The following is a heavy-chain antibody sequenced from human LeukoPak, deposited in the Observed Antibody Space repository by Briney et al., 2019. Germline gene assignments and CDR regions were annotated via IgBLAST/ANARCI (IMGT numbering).Heavy chain of an antibody. D-gene: IGHD4-23*01. Sequence: GGSLRLSCAASGSTFSDYYMSWIRQAPGKGLEWVSYISSSGSTIYYADSVKGRFTISRDNAKNSLYLQMNSLRAEDTAVYYCARDGRTTVVTWANDYRGQGTLVTVSS. J-gene: IGHJ4*02. CDR1: GSTFSDYY. CDR3: ARDGRTTVVTWANDY. V-gene: IGHV3-11*04. CDR2: ISSSGSTI.